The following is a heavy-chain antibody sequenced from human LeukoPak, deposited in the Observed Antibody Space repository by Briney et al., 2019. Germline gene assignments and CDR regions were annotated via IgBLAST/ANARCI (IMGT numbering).Heavy chain of an antibody. D-gene: IGHD1-1*01. J-gene: IGHJ4*02. Sequence: GRPLRLSCSASGFTFDDYAMHWVRHAPGKGLEGVSRMCWYSGSRGYGEQVKGRFAIHKDNAKNPLYLQMNSLRAEGSALYYCAKDIGSVGTSGFDYWGQGTLVTVSS. CDR2: MCWYSGSR. CDR3: AKDIGSVGTSGFDY. V-gene: IGHV3-9*01. CDR1: GFTFDDYA.